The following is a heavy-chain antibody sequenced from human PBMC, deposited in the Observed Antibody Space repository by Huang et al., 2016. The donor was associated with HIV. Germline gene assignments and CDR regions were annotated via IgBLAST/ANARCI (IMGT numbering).Heavy chain of an antibody. J-gene: IGHJ4*02. CDR3: ARAIAVAGTEFDY. CDR2: IYYRGST. V-gene: IGHV4-39*01. CDR1: GGSISSSSYY. Sequence: QLPLQESGPGLVKPSETLSLTCSVSGGSISSSSYYWGWIRRPPGKGLEWIGSIYYRGSTYYNQSLKSRVTIFGDTSKNQFSLKLSSVTAADTAVYYCARAIAVAGTEFDYWGQGTLVTVSS. D-gene: IGHD6-19*01.